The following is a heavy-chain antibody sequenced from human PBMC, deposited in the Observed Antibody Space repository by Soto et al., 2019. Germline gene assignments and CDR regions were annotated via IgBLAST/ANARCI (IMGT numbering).Heavy chain of an antibody. CDR3: ARCAGISKCTFDS. CDR2: ISAYNDKT. J-gene: IGHJ4*02. V-gene: IGHV1-18*01. CDR1: GYTFTSDG. D-gene: IGHD2-21*01. Sequence: QVQLVQSGAEVKKLGASVKFSCRASGYTFTSDGISWVRQAPGQGLEWMGWISAYNDKTTYSQKCQGRLPMTTYTSSNTADMELMSLRYDDTAVYYCARCAGISKCTFDSWGQGTMVTVSS.